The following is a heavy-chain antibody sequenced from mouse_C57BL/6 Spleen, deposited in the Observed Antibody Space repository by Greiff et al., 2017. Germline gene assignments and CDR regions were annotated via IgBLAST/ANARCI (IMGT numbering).Heavy chain of an antibody. J-gene: IGHJ3*01. CDR3: ARSYDYDEGHFAY. Sequence: EVQLQQSGPVLVKPGASVKMSCKASGYTFTDYYMNWVKQSHGKSLEWIGVINPYNGGTSYNQKFKGKATLTVDKSSSTAYMELNSLTSEDSAVYYCARSYDYDEGHFAYWGQGTLVTVS. CDR1: GYTFTDYY. V-gene: IGHV1-19*01. CDR2: INPYNGGT. D-gene: IGHD2-4*01.